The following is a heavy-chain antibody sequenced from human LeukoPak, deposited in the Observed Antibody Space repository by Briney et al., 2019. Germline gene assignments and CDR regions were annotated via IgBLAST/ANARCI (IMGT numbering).Heavy chain of an antibody. Sequence: GSLRLSCAASGFTFSRYGMSWVRQAPGKGLEWVSAISGSGGSTFYADSVKGRFTISRDNSKNTLYLQMNSLRAEDTAVYYCARGPLGIGSYWGQGTLVTVSS. J-gene: IGHJ4*02. V-gene: IGHV3-23*01. CDR1: GFTFSRYG. D-gene: IGHD7-27*01. CDR3: ARGPLGIGSY. CDR2: ISGSGGST.